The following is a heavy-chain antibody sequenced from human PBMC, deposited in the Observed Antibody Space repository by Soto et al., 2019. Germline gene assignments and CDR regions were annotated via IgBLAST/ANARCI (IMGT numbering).Heavy chain of an antibody. J-gene: IGHJ5*02. CDR2: IYYTGTT. Sequence: SETLSLTCTVSGGSISGGGYYWSWIRQFPGKGLEWIGYIYYTGTTYYNPSLKSRLTLSVETSKNQFSLKLSSVTVADTAVYYCARDGSSNANWIDPWGQGPLVTVTS. V-gene: IGHV4-31*03. CDR1: GGSISGGGYY. D-gene: IGHD2-2*01. CDR3: ARDGSSNANWIDP.